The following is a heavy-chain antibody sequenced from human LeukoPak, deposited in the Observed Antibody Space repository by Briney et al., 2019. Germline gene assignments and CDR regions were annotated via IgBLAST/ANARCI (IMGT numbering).Heavy chain of an antibody. Sequence: SETLSLTCTVSGDSISSNHYYWGWIRQPPGKGLEWIGYIYYSEVTNYNPSLKSRVTISVDTSKNQFSLKLSSVTAADTAVYYCARGRWSSSWFRAEYFQHWGQGTLVTVSS. V-gene: IGHV4-61*05. D-gene: IGHD6-13*01. J-gene: IGHJ1*01. CDR1: GDSISSNHYY. CDR2: IYYSEVT. CDR3: ARGRWSSSWFRAEYFQH.